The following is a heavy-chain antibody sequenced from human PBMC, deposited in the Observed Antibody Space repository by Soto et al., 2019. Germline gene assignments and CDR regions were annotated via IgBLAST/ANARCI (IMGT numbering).Heavy chain of an antibody. Sequence: KPSETLSLTCTVSGGSISSGDYYWSWIRQPPGKGLEWIGYIYYSGSTYYNPSLKSRVTISVDTSKNQFSLKLSSVTAADTAVYYFAREGSSSRVDYGMDVWGQGTTVTVSS. V-gene: IGHV4-30-4*01. CDR2: IYYSGST. J-gene: IGHJ6*02. D-gene: IGHD6-6*01. CDR1: GGSISSGDYY. CDR3: AREGSSSRVDYGMDV.